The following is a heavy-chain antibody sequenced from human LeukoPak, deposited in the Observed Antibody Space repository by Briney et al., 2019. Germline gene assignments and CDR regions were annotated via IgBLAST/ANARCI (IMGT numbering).Heavy chain of an antibody. CDR1: GYTFTGYY. CDR3: ARGRQLLVRGPNWFDP. V-gene: IGHV1-2*02. Sequence: GASVKVSCKASGYTFTGYYMHWVRQAPGQGLEWMGWINPNSGGTNYAQKFQGRVTMTRDMSTSTVYMDLSSLRSEDTAVYYCARGRQLLVRGPNWFDPWGQGTLVTVSS. D-gene: IGHD2-2*01. J-gene: IGHJ5*02. CDR2: INPNSGGT.